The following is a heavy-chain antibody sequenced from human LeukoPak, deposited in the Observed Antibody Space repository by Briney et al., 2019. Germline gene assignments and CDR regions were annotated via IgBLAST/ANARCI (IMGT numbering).Heavy chain of an antibody. CDR2: INPSGGST. J-gene: IGHJ6*02. CDR3: AREIVVVPAAVLINYYYYYGMDV. D-gene: IGHD2-2*01. V-gene: IGHV1-46*01. Sequence: GASVKVSCKASGYTFTSYYMHWVRQAPGQGLEWMGIINPSGGSTSYAQKFQGRVTMTRDTSTSTVYMELSSLRSEDTAVYYCAREIVVVPAAVLINYYYYYGMDVWGPGTTVTVSS. CDR1: GYTFTSYY.